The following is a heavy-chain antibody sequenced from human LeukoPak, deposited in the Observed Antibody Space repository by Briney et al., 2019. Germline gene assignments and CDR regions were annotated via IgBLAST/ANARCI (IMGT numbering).Heavy chain of an antibody. D-gene: IGHD6-6*01. CDR3: ARGRFGSSSSFDY. CDR1: SGSISTFY. J-gene: IGHJ4*02. Sequence: PSETLSFTCTVSSGSISTFYWNWIRQPPGKGLEWIGYIYYSGSTNYNPSLRSRVTILVDTSKNQFSLKLTSVTAADTAVYYCARGRFGSSSSFDYWGQGNLVTVSS. V-gene: IGHV4-59*01. CDR2: IYYSGST.